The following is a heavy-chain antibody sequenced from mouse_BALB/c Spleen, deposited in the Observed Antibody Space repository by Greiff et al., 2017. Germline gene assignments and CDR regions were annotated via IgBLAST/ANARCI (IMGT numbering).Heavy chain of an antibody. CDR1: GYTFTSYY. V-gene: IGHV1S56*01. CDR2: IYPGNVNT. Sequence: VQLQQSGPELVKPGASVRISCKASGYTFTSYYIHWVKQRPGQGLEWIGWIYPGNVNTKYNEKFKGKATLTADKSSSTAYMQLSSLTSEDSAVYFCARKEYGNYWYFDVWGAGTTVTVSS. D-gene: IGHD2-10*02. CDR3: ARKEYGNYWYFDV. J-gene: IGHJ1*01.